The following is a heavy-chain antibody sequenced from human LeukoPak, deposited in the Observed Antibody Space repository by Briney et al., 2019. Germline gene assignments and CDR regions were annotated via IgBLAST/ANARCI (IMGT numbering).Heavy chain of an antibody. CDR2: ISASGAGT. CDR1: GFTFNTYA. J-gene: IGHJ4*02. CDR3: AKDWSGSDYFDY. V-gene: IGHV3-23*01. D-gene: IGHD1-14*01. Sequence: GSLRLSCAASGFTFNTYAMSWVRQAPGKGLEWVPSISASGAGTYYADSVKGRFTISRDNSENTGYLQMNSLRAEDTAKYYCAKDWSGSDYFDYWGQGTLVTVSS.